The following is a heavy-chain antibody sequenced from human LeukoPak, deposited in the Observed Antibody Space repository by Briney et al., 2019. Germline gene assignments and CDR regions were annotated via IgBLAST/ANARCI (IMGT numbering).Heavy chain of an antibody. Sequence: GGSLRLSCAASGFGFSNYGMTWVRQAPGEGLEWVSTISAGGENTHYADSVKGRFTISRDNSKNTLYLQMNSLRAEDTALYYCAKDVGYCYGDGCSFFDYWGQGTLVAVSS. CDR3: AKDVGYCYGDGCSFFDY. J-gene: IGHJ4*02. CDR1: GFGFSNYG. CDR2: ISAGGENT. V-gene: IGHV3-23*01. D-gene: IGHD2-15*01.